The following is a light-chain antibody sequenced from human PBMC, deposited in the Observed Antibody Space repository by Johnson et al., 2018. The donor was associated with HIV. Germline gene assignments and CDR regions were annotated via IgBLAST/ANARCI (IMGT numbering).Light chain of an antibody. J-gene: IGLJ1*01. Sequence: QSVLTQSPSVSAAPGQKVTISCSGSSSNIGNNYVSWYQQLPGTAPKLLIYENNKRPSGIPDRFSGSKSGTSATLGITGHQTGDEADYYCGTWDSSLSADVFGTGTKVTVL. CDR2: ENN. CDR3: GTWDSSLSADV. V-gene: IGLV1-51*02. CDR1: SSNIGNNY.